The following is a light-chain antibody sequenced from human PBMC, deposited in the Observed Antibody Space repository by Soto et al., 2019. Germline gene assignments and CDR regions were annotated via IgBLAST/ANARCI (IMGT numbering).Light chain of an antibody. J-gene: IGKJ4*01. CDR2: WAS. V-gene: IGKV4-1*01. CDR3: QQYYTNPFT. CDR1: QSVLYSTNNKNY. Sequence: DFVMTQSPDSLAVSLGERATINCKSSQSVLYSTNNKNYLAWYQQKPGQPPKLLIYWASTRESGGPARFSGSGSGTDFTLTISSLQAEDVALYFCQQYYTNPFTFGGGTKVEIK.